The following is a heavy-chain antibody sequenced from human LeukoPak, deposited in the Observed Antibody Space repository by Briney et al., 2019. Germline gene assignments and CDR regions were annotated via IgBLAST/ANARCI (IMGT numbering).Heavy chain of an antibody. CDR3: VLGSPFDY. Sequence: PGGSLRLSCAASGFAFGSYSMNWVRQAPGKGLEWVSYISSSSRSIYYADSVKGRFTISRDNANNSLSLQMNSLRDEDTAVYYCVLGSPFDYWGQGTLVTVSS. CDR2: ISSSSRSI. D-gene: IGHD3-10*01. J-gene: IGHJ4*02. V-gene: IGHV3-48*02. CDR1: GFAFGSYS.